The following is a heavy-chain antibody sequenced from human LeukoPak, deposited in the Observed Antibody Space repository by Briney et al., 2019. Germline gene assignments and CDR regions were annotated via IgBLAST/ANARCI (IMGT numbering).Heavy chain of an antibody. V-gene: IGHV4-39*07. J-gene: IGHJ5*02. D-gene: IGHD6-19*01. Sequence: PSETLSLTCTVSGGSISSPNHYWGWIRQPPGKGLEWIGTIYYTGTTYYNPSLKSRVTISVDTSKNQFSLKLSSVTAADTAVYYCARRLAVAGGFNWFDPWGQGTLVTVSS. CDR1: GGSISSPNHY. CDR2: IYYTGTT. CDR3: ARRLAVAGGFNWFDP.